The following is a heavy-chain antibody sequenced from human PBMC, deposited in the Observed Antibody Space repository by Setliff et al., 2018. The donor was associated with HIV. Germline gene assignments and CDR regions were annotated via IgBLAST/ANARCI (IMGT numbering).Heavy chain of an antibody. CDR1: GASISSGNW. CDR2: IFHTGST. V-gene: IGHV4-4*02. J-gene: IGHJ4*02. CDR3: ARLMPNWDYFDY. Sequence: PSETLSLTCAVSGASISSGNWWSWVRQSPGKGLEWIGEIFHTGSTNYNPSLKSRVTISVDTSKNHFSLNVSSLTAADTALYFCARLMPNWDYFDYWGQG. D-gene: IGHD2-2*01.